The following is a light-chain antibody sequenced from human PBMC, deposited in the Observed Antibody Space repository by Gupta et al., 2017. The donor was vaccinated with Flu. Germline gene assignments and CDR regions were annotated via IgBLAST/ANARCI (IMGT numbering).Light chain of an antibody. CDR2: AAS. CDR3: QQYGSSPYT. CDR1: QTIRASF. Sequence: EIVFTQSSGTLSLSPGERATLSCRDSQTIRASFLAWYQQKPGQAPRLLIYAASSRATGIPGRFSASGSGTDFTLTISRLEPEDFAVYYCQQYGSSPYTFSQGTKLEIK. J-gene: IGKJ2*01. V-gene: IGKV3-20*01.